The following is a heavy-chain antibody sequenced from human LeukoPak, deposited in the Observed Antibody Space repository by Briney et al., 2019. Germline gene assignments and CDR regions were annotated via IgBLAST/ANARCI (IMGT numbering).Heavy chain of an antibody. CDR2: IYYSGST. V-gene: IGHV4-39*07. CDR3: ARDLDYGGISR. Sequence: PSETLSLTCTVSGGSISSSSYYWGWIRQPPGKGLEWIGSIYYSGSTNYNPSLKSRVTISVDTSKNQFSLKLSSVTAADTAVYYCARDLDYGGISRWGQGTLVTVSS. D-gene: IGHD4-23*01. CDR1: GGSISSSSYY. J-gene: IGHJ4*02.